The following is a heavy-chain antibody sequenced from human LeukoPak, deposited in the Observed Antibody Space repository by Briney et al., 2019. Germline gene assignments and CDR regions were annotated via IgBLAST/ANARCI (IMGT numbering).Heavy chain of an antibody. CDR2: IKHDGSED. CDR3: GRDQTPFY. D-gene: IGHD2-15*01. V-gene: IGHV3-7*01. Sequence: GGSLRLSCAAPGFTFSSYWMTWVRQAPGKGLEWVATIKHDGSEDYYLDSVKGRFTISRDNAKSSMWLQMSSLRAEDTAVYYCGRDQTPFYWGQGSLVTVSS. J-gene: IGHJ4*02. CDR1: GFTFSSYW.